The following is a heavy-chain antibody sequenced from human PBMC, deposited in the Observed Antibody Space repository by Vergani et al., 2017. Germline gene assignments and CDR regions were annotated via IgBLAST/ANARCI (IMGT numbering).Heavy chain of an antibody. CDR2: ISNDGSKK. CDR3: AKAGSVTSGSLQYNFYKDV. D-gene: IGHD3-10*01. CDR1: GFSFSSHA. Sequence: QVQLAESGGGRVQPGRSLRLSCAASGFSFSSHAIQWVRQAPGKGLEWVAVISNDGSKKYYADSVKGRFTISRDNSKNTLDLQMNSLRTQDTAVYYCAKAGSVTSGSLQYNFYKDVWGKGTTVTVS. J-gene: IGHJ6*03. V-gene: IGHV3-30*18.